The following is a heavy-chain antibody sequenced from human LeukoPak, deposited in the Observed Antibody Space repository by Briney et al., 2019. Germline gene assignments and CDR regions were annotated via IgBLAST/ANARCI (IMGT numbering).Heavy chain of an antibody. CDR1: GYTFTDYF. D-gene: IGHD2-15*01. V-gene: IGHV1-2*02. Sequence: ASVKVSCKASGYTFTDYFMYCVRQAPGQGLEWMGWINPNSGGTNYAQKFQGRVTMTRDTSISTAYMELSRLRSDDTAVYYCAREIPVSCSGGSCYLWGQGTLVTVSS. J-gene: IGHJ4*02. CDR3: AREIPVSCSGGSCYL. CDR2: INPNSGGT.